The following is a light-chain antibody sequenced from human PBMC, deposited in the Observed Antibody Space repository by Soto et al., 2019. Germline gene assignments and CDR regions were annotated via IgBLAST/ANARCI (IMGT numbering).Light chain of an antibody. CDR2: GAS. Sequence: ETVMTQSPVTLSVSPGERATLSCRASQSVSSNLAWYQYKPGQAPRLLIYGASTRATGIPARFSGGGSGTKFTLTISSLQYEDFAVYYCQQYNKWVWTFGQGTKVDIK. CDR3: QQYNKWVWT. V-gene: IGKV3-15*01. CDR1: QSVSSN. J-gene: IGKJ1*01.